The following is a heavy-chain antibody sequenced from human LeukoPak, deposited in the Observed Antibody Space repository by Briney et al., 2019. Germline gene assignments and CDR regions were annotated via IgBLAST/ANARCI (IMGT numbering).Heavy chain of an antibody. CDR1: GGTFSSYA. D-gene: IGHD3-22*01. Sequence: SVKVSCKASGGTFSSYAISWVRQAPGQGLEWMGGIIPIFGIANYAQKFQGRVTITTDESTSTAYMELSSLISKDTAVYYCARGPPYYYDSSGYYYFDYWGQGTLVTVSS. V-gene: IGHV1-69*05. J-gene: IGHJ4*02. CDR3: ARGPPYYYDSSGYYYFDY. CDR2: IIPIFGIA.